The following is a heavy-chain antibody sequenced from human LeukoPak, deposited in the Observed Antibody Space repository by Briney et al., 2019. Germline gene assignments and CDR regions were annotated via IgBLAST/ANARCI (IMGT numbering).Heavy chain of an antibody. V-gene: IGHV4-30-2*01. D-gene: IGHD2-2*02. Sequence: PSETLSLTCTVSGGSISSGGYYWSWIRQPPGKGLEWIGYIYHSGSTYYNPSLKSRVTISVDRSKNQFSLKLSSVTAADTAVYYCARGVAPAAIRRLEEYWFDPWGQGTLVTVSS. CDR3: ARGVAPAAIRRLEEYWFDP. CDR2: IYHSGST. CDR1: GGSISSGGYY. J-gene: IGHJ5*02.